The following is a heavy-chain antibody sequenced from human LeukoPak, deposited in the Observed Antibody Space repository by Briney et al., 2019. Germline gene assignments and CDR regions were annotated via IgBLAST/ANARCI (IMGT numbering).Heavy chain of an antibody. J-gene: IGHJ4*02. CDR2: IYYSGST. D-gene: IGHD3-10*01. Sequence: SAETLSLTCAVSGGSISSYYWSWIRQPPGKGLEWIGYIYYSGSTNYNPSLKSRVTISVDTSKNQFSLKLSSVTAADTAVYYCARVLGGSGRYFDHWGQGTLVTVSS. CDR1: GGSISSYY. CDR3: ARVLGGSGRYFDH. V-gene: IGHV4-59*01.